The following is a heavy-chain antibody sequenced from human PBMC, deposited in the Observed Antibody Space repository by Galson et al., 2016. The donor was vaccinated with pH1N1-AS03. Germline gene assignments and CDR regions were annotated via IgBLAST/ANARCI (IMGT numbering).Heavy chain of an antibody. CDR1: GFTFSSHG. D-gene: IGHD3-16*02. Sequence: SLRLSCAASGFTFSSHGMHWVRQTPGKGLEWVAVIWHDGSEKYYADSVKGRFTISSDNSKNTLYLQMNSLRAEDTAVYYCARGRHYYDYIWGTYRYDWYFDLWGRGTLVTVSS. V-gene: IGHV3-33*01. CDR2: IWHDGSEK. CDR3: ARGRHYYDYIWGTYRYDWYFDL. J-gene: IGHJ2*01.